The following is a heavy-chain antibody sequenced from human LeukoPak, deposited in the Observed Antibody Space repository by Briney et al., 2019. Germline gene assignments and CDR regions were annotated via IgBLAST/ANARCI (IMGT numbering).Heavy chain of an antibody. J-gene: IGHJ3*02. CDR2: INPNSGGT. V-gene: IGHV1-2*02. CDR3: ARDRGIAVADVAFDI. Sequence: ASVKVSCKASGYTFTGYYMHGARQAPGQGLEWMGWINPNSGGTNYAQKFQGRVTMTRDTSISTAYMELSRLRSDDTAMYYCARDRGIAVADVAFDIWGQGTMVTVSS. CDR1: GYTFTGYY. D-gene: IGHD6-19*01.